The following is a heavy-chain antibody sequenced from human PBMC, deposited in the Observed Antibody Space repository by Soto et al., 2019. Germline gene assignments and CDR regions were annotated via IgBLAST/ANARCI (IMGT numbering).Heavy chain of an antibody. Sequence: SVKVSCKASGFTFTSSSMQWVRHARGQRLEWIGWIVVGSGNTNYAQKFQERVTITRDMSTSTAYMELSSLRSEDTAVYYCAVTVVPAARTFDYWGQGTLVTVSS. V-gene: IGHV1-58*02. D-gene: IGHD2-2*01. CDR3: AVTVVPAARTFDY. CDR2: IVVGSGNT. CDR1: GFTFTSSS. J-gene: IGHJ4*02.